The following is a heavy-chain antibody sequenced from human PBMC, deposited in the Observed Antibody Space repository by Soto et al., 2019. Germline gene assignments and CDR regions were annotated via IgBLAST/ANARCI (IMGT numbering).Heavy chain of an antibody. Sequence: GGSLRLSCAASGFTFDDYTMHWVRQAPGKGLEWVSLISWDGGSTYYADSVKGRFTISRDNSKNSLYLQMNSLRTEDTALYYCAKAAPPNSSGWYGYFQHWGQGTLVTVSS. CDR2: ISWDGGST. CDR1: GFTFDDYT. D-gene: IGHD6-19*01. CDR3: AKAAPPNSSGWYGYFQH. J-gene: IGHJ1*01. V-gene: IGHV3-43*01.